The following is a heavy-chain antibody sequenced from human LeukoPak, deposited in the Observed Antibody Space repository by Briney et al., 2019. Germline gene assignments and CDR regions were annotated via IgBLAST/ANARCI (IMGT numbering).Heavy chain of an antibody. CDR1: GGTFSNYA. Sequence: ASVKVSCKASGGTFSNYAISGVRQAPGQGLDWMGGINSIFGTANYAQKFKVRVTITTDESTSTAYMELSSLRSEDTAVYYCASPKPPDILTGYYNRFSFDYWGQGTMVTVSS. V-gene: IGHV1-69*05. D-gene: IGHD3-9*01. CDR3: ASPKPPDILTGYYNRFSFDY. J-gene: IGHJ4*02. CDR2: INSIFGTA.